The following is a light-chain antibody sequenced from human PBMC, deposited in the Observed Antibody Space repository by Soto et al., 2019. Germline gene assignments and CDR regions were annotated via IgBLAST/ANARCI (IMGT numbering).Light chain of an antibody. CDR1: QSVSSY. CDR3: PQRSNWPPIT. CDR2: DAS. J-gene: IGKJ5*01. Sequence: EIVLTQSPATLSLSPGERATLSCRASQSVSSYLAWYQQKPGQAPRLLIYDASNRATGIPARFSGSGSGTDFHLTISSLEPEDFAVYYCPQRSNWPPITFGQGTRLEIK. V-gene: IGKV3-11*01.